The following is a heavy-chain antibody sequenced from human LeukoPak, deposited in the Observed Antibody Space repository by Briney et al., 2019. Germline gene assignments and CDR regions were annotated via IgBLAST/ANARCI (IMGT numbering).Heavy chain of an antibody. V-gene: IGHV4-38-2*02. CDR1: GYSISSGYY. CDR2: IYHIGST. D-gene: IGHD1-26*01. J-gene: IGHJ4*02. CDR3: ARRSFSVGVGFDY. Sequence: PSETLSLTCTVSGYSISSGYYWGWIRQPPGKGLERTGNIYHIGSTYYNPSLKSRVTISVDTSKNHFSLKLSSVTAADSAVYYCARRSFSVGVGFDYWGQGTLVTVSS.